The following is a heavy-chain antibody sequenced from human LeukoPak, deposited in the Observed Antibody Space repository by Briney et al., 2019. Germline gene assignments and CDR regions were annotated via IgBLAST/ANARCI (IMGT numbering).Heavy chain of an antibody. J-gene: IGHJ4*02. CDR2: IYHSGST. CDR1: GYSISSGYY. D-gene: IGHD7-27*01. V-gene: IGHV4-38-2*02. Sequence: SETLSLTCTVSGYSISSGYYWGWIRQPPGKGLEWIGSIYHSGSTYYNPSLKSRVTISVDTSKNQFSLKLSSVTAADTAVYYCARVGMGTSFDYWGQGTLVTVSS. CDR3: ARVGMGTSFDY.